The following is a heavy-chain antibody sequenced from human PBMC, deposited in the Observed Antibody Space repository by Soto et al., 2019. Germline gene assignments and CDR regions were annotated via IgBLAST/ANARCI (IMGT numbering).Heavy chain of an antibody. J-gene: IGHJ5*02. CDR2: ISNYSGDT. D-gene: IGHD5-12*01. Sequence: QVHLVQSGVEVKTPGASVKVSCQASGYTFFTYDISWVRQAPGQGLERMGWISNYSGDTKYAQKFQGRVTMTTDTSTTTAYLERRSLRSDDTAVYYCARHHGPTTSENWFDPWGQGTLVTVSS. CDR3: ARHHGPTTSENWFDP. CDR1: GYTFFTYD. V-gene: IGHV1-18*01.